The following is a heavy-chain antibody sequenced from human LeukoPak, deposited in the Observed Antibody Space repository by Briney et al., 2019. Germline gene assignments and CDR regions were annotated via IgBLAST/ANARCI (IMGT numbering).Heavy chain of an antibody. CDR3: ARVGYWELRPLYLDH. CDR2: INTLGNVI. J-gene: IGHJ4*02. V-gene: IGHV3-48*03. Sequence: PGGSLRLSCSASGFSFRSYEMYWVRQAPGQGLEWVAHINTLGNVISYRDSVRGRFTISRDNAKNSLYLKMSSLRAEDTAIYYCARVGYWELRPLYLDHWGPGTRVTVSS. CDR1: GFSFRSYE. D-gene: IGHD3-22*01.